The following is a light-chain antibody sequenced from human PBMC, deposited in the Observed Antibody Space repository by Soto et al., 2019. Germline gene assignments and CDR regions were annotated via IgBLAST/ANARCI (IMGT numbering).Light chain of an antibody. Sequence: QSVLTQPPSVSEAPRQRVTISCSGSTSNIGNNAVSWYQQFPGKAPTLIIYFDDLLPSGVSDRFSGSKSGTSASLAISGLQSEDEADYYCAAWDDSLDGVGFGGGTKLTVL. CDR2: FDD. CDR1: TSNIGNNA. J-gene: IGLJ2*01. V-gene: IGLV1-36*01. CDR3: AAWDDSLDGVG.